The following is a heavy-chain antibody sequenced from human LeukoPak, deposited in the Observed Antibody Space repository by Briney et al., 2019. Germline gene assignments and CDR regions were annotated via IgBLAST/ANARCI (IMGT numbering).Heavy chain of an antibody. J-gene: IGHJ4*02. CDR2: ISYDGSNK. Sequence: PGGSLSLSCAASGFTFSSYAMHWVRQAPGKGLEWVAVISYDGSNKYYADSVKGRFTISRDNSKNTLYLQMNSLRAEDTAVYYCARGPHDYVWGSYRYTHFDYWGQGTQVTVSS. CDR1: GFTFSSYA. CDR3: ARGPHDYVWGSYRYTHFDY. D-gene: IGHD3-16*02. V-gene: IGHV3-30-3*01.